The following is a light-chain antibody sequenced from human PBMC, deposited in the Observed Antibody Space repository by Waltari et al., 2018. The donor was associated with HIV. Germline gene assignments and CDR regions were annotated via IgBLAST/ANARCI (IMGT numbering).Light chain of an antibody. CDR1: SGSIANNY. V-gene: IGLV6-57*01. CDR2: EDN. Sequence: NFMLTQPHSVSESPGKTVTISCTRSSGSIANNYVQWYQQLPCSSPTTVLYEDNQRPSGVPDRFSGSIDSSSNSASLSISGLKTEDEADYFCQSYDSFSVLFGGGTKLTVL. J-gene: IGLJ2*01. CDR3: QSYDSFSVL.